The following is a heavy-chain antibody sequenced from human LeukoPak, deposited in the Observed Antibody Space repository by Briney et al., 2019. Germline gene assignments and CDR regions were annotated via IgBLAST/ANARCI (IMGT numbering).Heavy chain of an antibody. V-gene: IGHV3-33*01. D-gene: IGHD3-22*01. CDR1: G. Sequence: GMXXVRQAPGKGXEWGAVIWYDGSNKYYADSVKGRFTISRDNSKNTLYLQMNSLRAEDTAVYYCARDPGGYDSSGYYVYWGQGTLVTVSS. J-gene: IGHJ4*02. CDR2: IWYDGSNK. CDR3: ARDPGGYDSSGYYVY.